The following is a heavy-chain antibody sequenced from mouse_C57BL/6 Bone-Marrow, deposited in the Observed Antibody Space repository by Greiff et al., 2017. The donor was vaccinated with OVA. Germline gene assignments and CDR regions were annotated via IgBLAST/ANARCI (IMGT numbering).Heavy chain of an antibody. V-gene: IGHV5-6*01. J-gene: IGHJ2*01. CDR1: GFTFSSYG. CDR2: ISSGSSYT. CDR3: ASQGRGYFDY. Sequence: EVHLVESGGDLVKPGGSLKLSCAASGFTFSSYGMSWVRQTPDKRLEWVATISSGSSYTYYPDSVKGRFTISRDNAKNTLYLQMSSLKSEDTAMYYCASQGRGYFDYWGQGTTLTVSS.